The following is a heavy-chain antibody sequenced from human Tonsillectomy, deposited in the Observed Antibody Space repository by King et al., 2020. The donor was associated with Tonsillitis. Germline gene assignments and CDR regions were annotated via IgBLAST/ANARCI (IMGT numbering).Heavy chain of an antibody. CDR3: VRVNPPQNTRTNLWNFDY. CDR2: ISSSSSTS. CDR1: GFTFSSYS. D-gene: IGHD1-14*01. J-gene: IGHJ4*02. V-gene: IGHV3-48*01. Sequence: VQLVESGGGLVQPGGSLRLSCAASGFTFSSYSMNWVRQAPGKGLEWVSYISSSSSTSYYADSVKGRFTISRDNVENSLYLQMNSLRAEDTAVYYCVRVNPPQNTRTNLWNFDYWGQGALVTVSS.